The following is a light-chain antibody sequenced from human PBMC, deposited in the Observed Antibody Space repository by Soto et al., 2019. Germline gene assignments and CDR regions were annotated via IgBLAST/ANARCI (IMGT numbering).Light chain of an antibody. CDR2: TLS. CDR3: QQRRNWPLT. J-gene: IGKJ4*01. V-gene: IGKV2-40*01. CDR1: QSLLDSADGNTY. Sequence: DIVMTQTPLSLPVTPGEPASISFMSSQSLLDSADGNTYLDWYVQKPGQSPQLLIYTLSSRATGIPARFSGSGSGTDFTLTISSLEPEDFAVYYCQQRRNWPLTFGGGTKVDI.